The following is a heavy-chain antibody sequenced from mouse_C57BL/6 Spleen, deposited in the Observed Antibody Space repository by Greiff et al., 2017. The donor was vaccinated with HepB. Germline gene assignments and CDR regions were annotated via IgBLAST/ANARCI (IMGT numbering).Heavy chain of an antibody. V-gene: IGHV1-69*01. CDR2: IDPSDSYT. J-gene: IGHJ2*01. D-gene: IGHD2-4*01. CDR3: ARGVLRPFDD. Sequence: QVQLQQPGAELVMPGASVKLSCKASGYTFTSYWMHWVKQRPGQGLEWIGEIDPSDSYTNYTQKFKGKSTLTVDKSSSTAYMQLSSLTSEDSAVYYCARGVLRPFDDWGQGTTLTVSS. CDR1: GYTFTSYW.